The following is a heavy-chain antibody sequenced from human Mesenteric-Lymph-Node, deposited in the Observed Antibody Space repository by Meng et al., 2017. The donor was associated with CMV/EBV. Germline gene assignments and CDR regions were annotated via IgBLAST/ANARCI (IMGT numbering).Heavy chain of an antibody. CDR3: ARDCSSTSCYLYYYGMDV. D-gene: IGHD2-2*01. CDR2: INSDGSST. V-gene: IGHV3-74*01. Sequence: GESLKISCAASGFTFSSYWMHWVRQAPGKGLVWVSCINSDGSSTSYADSVKGRFTISRDNAKNTLYLQMNSLRAEDTAVYYCARDCSSTSCYLYYYGMDVWGQGTTVTVSS. CDR1: GFTFSSYW. J-gene: IGHJ6*02.